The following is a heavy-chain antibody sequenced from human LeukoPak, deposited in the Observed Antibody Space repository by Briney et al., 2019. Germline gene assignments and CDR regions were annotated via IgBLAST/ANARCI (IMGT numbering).Heavy chain of an antibody. J-gene: IGHJ4*02. Sequence: PGGSLRLSCAASGFTFSSYAMSWVRQAPGKGLEWVSTISGSGGSTYYADSVKGRFTISRDNSKNTLYLQMNSLRAEDTAVYYCARDRGSSGYHFDYWGQGTLVTVSS. CDR1: GFTFSSYA. CDR3: ARDRGSSGYHFDY. D-gene: IGHD3-22*01. V-gene: IGHV3-23*01. CDR2: ISGSGGST.